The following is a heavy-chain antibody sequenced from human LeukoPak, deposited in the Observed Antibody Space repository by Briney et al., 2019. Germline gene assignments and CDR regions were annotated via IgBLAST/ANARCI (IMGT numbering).Heavy chain of an antibody. CDR1: GGSISSSSYY. D-gene: IGHD2-15*01. CDR3: ARLGYCSGGSCYDYYYYMDV. J-gene: IGHJ6*03. Sequence: SETLSLTCTVSGGSISSSSYYWGWIRQPPGKGLEWIGSIYYSGSTYYNPSLKSRVTISVDTSKNQFSLKLSSVTAADTAVYYCARLGYCSGGSCYDYYYYMDVWGKGTTVTVSS. CDR2: IYYSGST. V-gene: IGHV4-39*07.